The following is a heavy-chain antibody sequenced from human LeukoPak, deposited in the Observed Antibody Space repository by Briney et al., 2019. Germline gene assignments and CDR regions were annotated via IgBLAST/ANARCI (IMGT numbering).Heavy chain of an antibody. J-gene: IGHJ5*02. CDR3: AREEVYCSSTSCYFP. D-gene: IGHD2-2*01. CDR2: IIPIFGTA. CDR1: GGTFSSYA. V-gene: IGHV1-69*13. Sequence: SVKVSCKASGGTFSSYAISLVRQAPGQGLEWMGGIIPIFGTANYAQKFQGRVTITADESTSTAYMEPSSLRSEDTAVYYCAREEVYCSSTSCYFPWGQGTLVTVSS.